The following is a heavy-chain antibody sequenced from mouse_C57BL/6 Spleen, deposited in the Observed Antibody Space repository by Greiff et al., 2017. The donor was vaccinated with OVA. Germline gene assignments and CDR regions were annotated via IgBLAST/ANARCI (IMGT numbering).Heavy chain of an antibody. Sequence: VKVVESGPGLVAPSQSLSITCTVSGFSLTSYAISWVRQPPGKGLEWLGVIWTGGGTNYNSALKSRLSISKDNSKSQVFLKMNSLQTDDTARYYCARKKEGDYYGSSKSYAMDYWGQGTSVTVSS. D-gene: IGHD1-1*01. V-gene: IGHV2-9-1*01. CDR2: IWTGGGT. CDR1: GFSLTSYA. J-gene: IGHJ4*01. CDR3: ARKKEGDYYGSSKSYAMDY.